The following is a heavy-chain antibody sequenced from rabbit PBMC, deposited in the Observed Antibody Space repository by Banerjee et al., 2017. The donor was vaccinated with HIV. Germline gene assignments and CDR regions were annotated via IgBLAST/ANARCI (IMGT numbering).Heavy chain of an antibody. CDR1: GFSFSSGLP. CDR2: IYTGSSGST. V-gene: IGHV1S45*01. CDR3: ARDDATDSGTFFDL. Sequence: QQQLEESGGGLVKPGASLTLTCKASGFSFSSGLPMCWVRQAPGKGLEWIACIYTGSSGSTYYASWAKGRFTISKTSSTTVTLQMTSLTAADTATYFCARDDATDSGTFFDLWGPGTLVTVS. J-gene: IGHJ4*01. D-gene: IGHD1-1*01.